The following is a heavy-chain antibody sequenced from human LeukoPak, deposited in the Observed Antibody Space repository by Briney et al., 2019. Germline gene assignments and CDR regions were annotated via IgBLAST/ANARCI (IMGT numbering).Heavy chain of an antibody. V-gene: IGHV3-30*03. CDR1: GFSFNSYG. CDR3: AREIFYYDNHPRPVDYFDY. Sequence: GGSLRLSCAASGFSFNSYGMHWVRQAPGKGLEWVAVISSDGSIDYYADSVRGRFTVSRDNSKNTLYLQVNSLRVDDTAVYYCAREIFYYDNHPRPVDYFDYWGQGTLVTVSS. J-gene: IGHJ4*02. CDR2: ISSDGSID. D-gene: IGHD3-22*01.